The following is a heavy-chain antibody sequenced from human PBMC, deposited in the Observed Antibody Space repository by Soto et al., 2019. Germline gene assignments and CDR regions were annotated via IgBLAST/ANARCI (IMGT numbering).Heavy chain of an antibody. CDR3: ARSRDPGNYYYYYGMDV. CDR1: GGSISSGGYY. D-gene: IGHD2-21*02. Sequence: ASETLSLTCTVSGGSISSGGYYWSWIRQHPGKGLEWIGYIYYSGSTYYNPSLKSRVTISVDTSKNQFSLKLSSVTAADTAVYYCARSRDPGNYYYYYGMDVWGQGTTVPVSS. CDR2: IYYSGST. J-gene: IGHJ6*02. V-gene: IGHV4-31*03.